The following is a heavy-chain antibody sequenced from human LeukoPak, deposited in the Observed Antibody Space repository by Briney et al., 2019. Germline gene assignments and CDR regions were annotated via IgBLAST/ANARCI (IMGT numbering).Heavy chain of an antibody. Sequence: GGSLRLSCAASGFTFSNAWMSWVRQAPGKGLEWVGRIKSKTDGGTTDYAAPVKGRFTISRDDSKNTLYLQMNSLKTEDTAVYYCTTGSPISGDDSSGYPYWGQGTLVTVSS. CDR2: IKSKTDGGTT. CDR1: GFTFSNAW. D-gene: IGHD3-22*01. J-gene: IGHJ4*02. CDR3: TTGSPISGDDSSGYPY. V-gene: IGHV3-15*01.